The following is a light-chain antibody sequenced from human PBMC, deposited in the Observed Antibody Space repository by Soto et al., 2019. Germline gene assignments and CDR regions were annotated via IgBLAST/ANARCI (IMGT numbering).Light chain of an antibody. V-gene: IGKV1-39*01. J-gene: IGKJ1*01. CDR2: SAS. CDR1: QTISRY. Sequence: DIEVTQYPSSLSASVGDRVTITCRASQTISRYLNWYQQRPGKAPNLLIYSASSLQSGVPSRFSGSGSGTDFTLTISSLQPEDFAPYYCQHSYSTPVTFCQGTKVDIK. CDR3: QHSYSTPVT.